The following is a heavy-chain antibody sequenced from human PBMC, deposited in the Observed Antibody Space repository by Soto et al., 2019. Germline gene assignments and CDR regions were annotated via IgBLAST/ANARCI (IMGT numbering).Heavy chain of an antibody. CDR3: AILGRLYSSQGLDY. CDR2: INAGNGNT. D-gene: IGHD6-19*01. J-gene: IGHJ4*02. Sequence: ASVEVSCTASGDTFNSYALHWARQDTGQRLEWMGWINAGNGNTKYSQKFQGRVTITRDTSASTAYMELSSLRSEDTAVYYCAILGRLYSSQGLDYWAQGTLVTVSS. V-gene: IGHV1-3*01. CDR1: GDTFNSYA.